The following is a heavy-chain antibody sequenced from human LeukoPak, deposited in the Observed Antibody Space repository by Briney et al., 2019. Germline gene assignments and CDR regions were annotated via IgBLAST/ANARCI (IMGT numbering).Heavy chain of an antibody. J-gene: IGHJ3*02. V-gene: IGHV3-20*04. CDR3: AKDRSFIGLDI. Sequence: GGSLTLSCAASGFKFDVHDMIWPRHVRGKGLEWVYGLNWNGGRRGYEDLVKGRFTISRDKDKHSLYLQMNSLRAEDTAFYFCAKDRSFIGLDIWGQGTMVIVSS. D-gene: IGHD1-26*01. CDR1: GFKFDVHD. CDR2: LNWNGGRR.